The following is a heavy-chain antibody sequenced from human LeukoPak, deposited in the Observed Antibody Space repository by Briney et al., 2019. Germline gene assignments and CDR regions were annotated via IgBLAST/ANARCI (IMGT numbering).Heavy chain of an antibody. CDR2: IDPSDSYT. D-gene: IGHD2-2*03. J-gene: IGHJ4*02. CDR3: ASQPGHCSSTSCYEYY. CDR1: GYSFTSYW. Sequence: GESLRISCKGSGYSFTSYWISWVRQMPGKGLEWMGRIDPSDSYTNYSPSFQGHVTISADKSVSTAYLQWSSLKASDTAMYYCASQPGHCSSTSCYEYYWGQGTLVTVSS. V-gene: IGHV5-10-1*01.